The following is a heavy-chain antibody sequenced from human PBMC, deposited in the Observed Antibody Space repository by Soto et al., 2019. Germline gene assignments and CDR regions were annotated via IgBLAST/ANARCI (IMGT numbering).Heavy chain of an antibody. CDR2: IGSSGLSV. CDR3: ARDQRQLLSHNYYYYYLDV. D-gene: IGHD2-2*01. Sequence: QVHLVESGGGLVKPGGSLRLSCAASGFTFSDYQMSWIRQAPGKGLEWVSYIGSSGLSVYYEDSVKGRFTISRDNANNSLYLEMNSLRAEDSAVYYCARDQRQLLSHNYYYYYLDVWGKGTTVSVSS. J-gene: IGHJ6*03. V-gene: IGHV3-11*01. CDR1: GFTFSDYQ.